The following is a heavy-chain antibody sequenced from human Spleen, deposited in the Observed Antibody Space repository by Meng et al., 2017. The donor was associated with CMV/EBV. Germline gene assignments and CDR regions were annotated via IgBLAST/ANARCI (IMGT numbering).Heavy chain of an antibody. CDR1: LSTSGVG. Sequence: LSTSGVGVGWIRQPPGKALEWLALIYWDDDKRYSPSLKSRLTITKDTTKNQVVLTMTNMDPVDTATYYCAHRQALIAAAGTGFDYWGQGTLVTVSS. D-gene: IGHD6-13*01. V-gene: IGHV2-5*02. CDR2: IYWDDDK. J-gene: IGHJ4*02. CDR3: AHRQALIAAAGTGFDY.